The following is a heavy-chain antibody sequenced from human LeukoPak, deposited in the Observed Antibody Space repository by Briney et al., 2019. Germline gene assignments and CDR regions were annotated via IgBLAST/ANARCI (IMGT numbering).Heavy chain of an antibody. CDR3: VRPSFAVAAAVDY. J-gene: IGHJ4*02. CDR2: IYSGDRT. V-gene: IGHV3-66*01. Sequence: GGSLRLSCAASGFTVSNNYMTWVRQAPGKGLEWVSVIYSGDRTYYADSVKGRFTISRENSKNTLYLQMDSLRDEDTAVYYCVRPSFAVAAAVDYWGQGTLVTVSS. CDR1: GFTVSNNY. D-gene: IGHD6-13*01.